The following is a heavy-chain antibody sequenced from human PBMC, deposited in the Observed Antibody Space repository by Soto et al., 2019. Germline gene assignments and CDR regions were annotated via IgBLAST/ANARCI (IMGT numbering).Heavy chain of an antibody. J-gene: IGHJ5*02. Sequence: PSETLSLTCAVSGGSISSGGYSWSWIRQPPGKGLEWIGYIYHSGSTYYNPSLKSRVTISVDRSKNQFSLKLGSVTAADTAVYYCARGIFDYYDSSGYYWFDPWGQGTLVTVSS. V-gene: IGHV4-30-2*01. CDR1: GGSISSGGYS. CDR3: ARGIFDYYDSSGYYWFDP. D-gene: IGHD3-22*01. CDR2: IYHSGST.